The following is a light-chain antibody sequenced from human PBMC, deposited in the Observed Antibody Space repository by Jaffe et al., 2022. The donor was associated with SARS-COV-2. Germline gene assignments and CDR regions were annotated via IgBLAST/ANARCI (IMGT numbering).Light chain of an antibody. CDR1: QSINNW. CDR2: QAS. Sequence: DIQMTQSPATLSASVGDRVTITCRASQSINNWLAWYQQKPGRAPKLLIYQASTLEGGVPSRFSGSGSGTEFTLTISGLQPDDFATYYCQQYTSYSRTFGPGTKVEIK. J-gene: IGKJ1*01. V-gene: IGKV1-5*03. CDR3: QQYTSYSRT.